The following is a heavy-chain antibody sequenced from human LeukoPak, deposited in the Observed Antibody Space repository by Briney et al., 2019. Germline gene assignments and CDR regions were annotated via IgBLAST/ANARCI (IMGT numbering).Heavy chain of an antibody. V-gene: IGHV3-23*01. D-gene: IGHD3-22*01. J-gene: IGHJ4*02. CDR3: AKDRGRYYDSSGYYWGYYFDS. CDR1: GFTFSSYA. CDR2: ISGSGGST. Sequence: PGGSLRPSCAASGFTFSSYAMSWVRQAPGKGLEWVSAISGSGGSTYYADSVKGRFTISRDNSKNTLYLQMNSLRAEDTAVYYCAKDRGRYYDSSGYYWGYYFDSWGQGILVTVST.